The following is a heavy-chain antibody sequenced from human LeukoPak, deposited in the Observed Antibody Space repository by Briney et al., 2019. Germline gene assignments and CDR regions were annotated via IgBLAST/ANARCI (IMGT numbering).Heavy chain of an antibody. J-gene: IGHJ6*03. CDR2: MNPNSGNT. Sequence: ASVKVSCKASGYSFTSFDINWVRQASGQGLEWMGWMNPNSGNTGYAEKFQGRVTITGNTPISTVYMELSSLTSDDTALYYCARGPLIGEHYHYYMDVWGTGTTITVSS. V-gene: IGHV1-8*03. CDR3: ARGPLIGEHYHYYMDV. D-gene: IGHD7-27*01. CDR1: GYSFTSFD.